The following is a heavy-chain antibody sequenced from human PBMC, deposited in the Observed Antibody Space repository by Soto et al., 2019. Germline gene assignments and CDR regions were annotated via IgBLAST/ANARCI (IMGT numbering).Heavy chain of an antibody. V-gene: IGHV5-10-1*01. CDR1: GYSFVNYW. D-gene: IGHD3-16*01. J-gene: IGHJ5*02. CDR3: ARVGAEQRLSA. CDR2: IDPSDSDT. Sequence: GESLKISCKGSGYSFVNYWITWVRQKPGKGLEWMGKIDPSDSDTNYSPSFQGHVTMSADKSISTAYLHWNSLEASDSAMYYCARVGAEQRLSAWGQGTLVTVAS.